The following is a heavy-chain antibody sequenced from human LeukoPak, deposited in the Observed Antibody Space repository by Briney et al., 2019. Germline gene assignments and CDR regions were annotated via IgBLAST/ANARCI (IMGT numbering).Heavy chain of an antibody. D-gene: IGHD2-8*01. V-gene: IGHV4-38-2*01. Sequence: SETLSLTCAVSGYSISSGYYWGWIRQPPGKGLEWIGSIYHSGSTYYIPSLKSRVTISIDTSKNQFSLKLSSVTAADTAVHYCARVWNYWGQGTLVTVSS. CDR3: ARVWNY. J-gene: IGHJ4*02. CDR2: IYHSGST. CDR1: GYSISSGYY.